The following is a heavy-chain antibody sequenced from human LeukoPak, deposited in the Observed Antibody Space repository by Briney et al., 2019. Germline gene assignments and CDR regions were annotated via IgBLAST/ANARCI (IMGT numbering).Heavy chain of an antibody. CDR3: AREHRSSKYFDS. Sequence: MPSETLSLTCTVSGGSISSGGYYWGWIRQPPGKGLEWIGSGLYTGNTYSNPSLRSRVTISVDTSKNEFSLKMNSVTAADTAVYYCAREHRSSKYFDSWGQGALMIVSS. J-gene: IGHJ4*02. CDR2: GLYTGNT. D-gene: IGHD6-6*01. V-gene: IGHV4-39*02. CDR1: GGSISSGGYY.